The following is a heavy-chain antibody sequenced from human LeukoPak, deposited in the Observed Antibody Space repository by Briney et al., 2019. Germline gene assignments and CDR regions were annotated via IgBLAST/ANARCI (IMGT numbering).Heavy chain of an antibody. CDR3: ARRGSGWYRFFDY. CDR1: GGSFSGYY. V-gene: IGHV4-34*01. J-gene: IGHJ4*02. CDR2: INHSGST. Sequence: PSETLSLTCAVYGGSFSGYYWSWIRQPPGKGLEWIGEINHSGSTNYNPSLKSRVTISVDTSKNQFSLKLSSVTAADTAVYYCARRGSGWYRFFDYWGQGTLVTASS. D-gene: IGHD6-19*01.